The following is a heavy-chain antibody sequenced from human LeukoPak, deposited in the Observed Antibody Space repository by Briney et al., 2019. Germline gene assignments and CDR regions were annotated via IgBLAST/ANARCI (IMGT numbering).Heavy chain of an antibody. Sequence: SETLSLTCAVYGGSFSGYYWSWIRQPPGKGLEWIGEINHSGSTNYNPSLKSRVTISVDTSKNQFSLKLSSVTAADTAVYYCARGRVIHAFDIWGQGTMVTVSS. CDR1: GGSFSGYY. D-gene: IGHD3-10*01. CDR3: ARGRVIHAFDI. V-gene: IGHV4-34*01. J-gene: IGHJ3*02. CDR2: INHSGST.